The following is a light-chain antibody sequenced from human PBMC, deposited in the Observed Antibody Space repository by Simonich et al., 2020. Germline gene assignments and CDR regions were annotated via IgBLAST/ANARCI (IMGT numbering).Light chain of an antibody. CDR3: SSYAGSNNLV. J-gene: IGLJ2*01. CDR1: SRDVGGYNY. CDR2: TVS. V-gene: IGLV2-8*01. Sequence: QSALTQPASVSGSPGQSITISCTGTSRDVGGYNYVSWYQQHPGKAPKLMLYTVSTRPSGVPDRFPGSKSGNTASRTVSGLQAEDEADYYCSSYAGSNNLVFGGGTKLTVL.